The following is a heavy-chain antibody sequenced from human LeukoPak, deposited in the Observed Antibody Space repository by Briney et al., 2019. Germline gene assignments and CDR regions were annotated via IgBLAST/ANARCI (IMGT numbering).Heavy chain of an antibody. CDR2: ISGSGGST. D-gene: IGHD3-3*01. CDR1: GFSFSNYA. Sequence: TGGSLRLSCAASGFSFSNYAMSWVRQAPGKGLEWVSAISGSGGSTYYADSVKGRFTISRDNSKNTLYLQMNSLRAEDTAVYYCAKSRRLTRVTIFDYWGQGTLVTVSS. CDR3: AKSRRLTRVTIFDY. J-gene: IGHJ4*02. V-gene: IGHV3-23*01.